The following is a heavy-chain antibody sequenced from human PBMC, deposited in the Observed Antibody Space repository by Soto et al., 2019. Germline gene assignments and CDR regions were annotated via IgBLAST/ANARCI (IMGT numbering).Heavy chain of an antibody. CDR1: GFTFSSYT. Sequence: GGSLRLSCAASGFTFSSYTMSWVRQAPGKGLEWVSAISGSGGSTYYADSVKGRFTISRDNSKNTLYLQMNSLSAEDTAVYYCANGRYYYDSSAYSAYWGQGTLVTVSS. CDR3: ANGRYYYDSSAYSAY. CDR2: ISGSGGST. J-gene: IGHJ4*02. V-gene: IGHV3-23*01. D-gene: IGHD3-22*01.